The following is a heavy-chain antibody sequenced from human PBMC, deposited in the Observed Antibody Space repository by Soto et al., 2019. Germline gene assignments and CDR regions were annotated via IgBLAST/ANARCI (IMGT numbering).Heavy chain of an antibody. CDR1: GFTFSSYS. Sequence: EVQLVESGGGLVKPGGSLRLSCAASGFTFSSYSMNWVRQAPGKGLEWVSSISSSSSYIYYADSVKGRFTISRDNSKNSLYLQMNSRRAEDTAVYYCARDRIYGSGRAYMDVWGKGTTVTVSS. J-gene: IGHJ6*03. D-gene: IGHD3-10*01. CDR2: ISSSSSYI. CDR3: ARDRIYGSGRAYMDV. V-gene: IGHV3-21*01.